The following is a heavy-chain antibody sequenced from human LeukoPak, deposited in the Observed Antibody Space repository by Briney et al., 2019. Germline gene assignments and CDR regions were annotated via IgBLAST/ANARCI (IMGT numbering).Heavy chain of an antibody. J-gene: IGHJ4*02. CDR2: IWFDGSNT. V-gene: IGHV3-33*01. CDR3: ARDDDGTDYYGSSDHLDY. CDR1: GFIFSSYA. D-gene: IGHD3-22*01. Sequence: GGSLRLSCAASGFIFSSYAMHWVRQAPGKGLEWVAVIWFDGSNTYYAESLKGRFIISRDNSNNTLYLEMHSLRAEDTALYYCARDDDGTDYYGSSDHLDYWGQGTLVTVSS.